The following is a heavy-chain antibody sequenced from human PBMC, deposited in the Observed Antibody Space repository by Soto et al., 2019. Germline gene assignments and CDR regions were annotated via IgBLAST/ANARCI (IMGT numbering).Heavy chain of an antibody. Sequence: GGSLRLSXVGSGFNFDNYALHWVRQAPGTGLEWVAVISNDGSDKFYADPVKGRFTIFRDNSKDTLHLQMNSLRDEDTAVYYCARLYTSGWYFDHWGQGTLVTVS. D-gene: IGHD6-19*01. CDR2: ISNDGSDK. CDR1: GFNFDNYA. CDR3: ARLYTSGWYFDH. V-gene: IGHV3-30*03. J-gene: IGHJ4*02.